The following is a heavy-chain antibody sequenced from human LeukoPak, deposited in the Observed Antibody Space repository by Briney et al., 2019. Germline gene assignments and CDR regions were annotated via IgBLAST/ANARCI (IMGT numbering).Heavy chain of an antibody. V-gene: IGHV1-46*01. CDR3: ASGGSRAFDI. CDR1: GYTFTSYY. CDR2: INPSGGST. Sequence: ASVKVSCKASGYTFTSYYMHWVRQAPGQGLEWMGIINPSGGSTSYAQKFQGRVTMTRDTSTSTVYMELRSLRSDDTAVYYCASGGSRAFDIWGQGTMVTVSS. D-gene: IGHD3-10*01. J-gene: IGHJ3*02.